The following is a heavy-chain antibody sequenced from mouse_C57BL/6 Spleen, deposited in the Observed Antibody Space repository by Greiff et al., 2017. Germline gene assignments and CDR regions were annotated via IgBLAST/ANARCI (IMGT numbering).Heavy chain of an antibody. CDR2: IYPRSVNT. V-gene: IGHV1-81*01. J-gene: IGHJ4*01. Sequence: QVQLQQSGAELARPGASVKLSCKAAGYTFTSYGISWVKQRGGQGLEWIGEIYPRSVNTYYNEKFKGKATLTADKSSSTAYMELSSLSSEDTAVYFCARSDPNYDSRSYYAMDYWGQGTSVTVSS. CDR1: GYTFTSYG. CDR3: ARSDPNYDSRSYYAMDY. D-gene: IGHD2-4*01.